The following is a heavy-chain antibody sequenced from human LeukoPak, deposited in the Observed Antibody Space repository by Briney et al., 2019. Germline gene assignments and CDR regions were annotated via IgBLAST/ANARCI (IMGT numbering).Heavy chain of an antibody. CDR2: ISSISSYI. CDR3: ARQRYYYDSSGYGY. Sequence: GGSLRLSWAASGFTFSSYSMNWVRQAPGKGLEWVSSISSISSYIYYADLVKGRFTISRDNAKNSLYLQMNSLRAEDTAVYYRARQRYYYDSSGYGYWGQGTLVTVSS. CDR1: GFTFSSYS. V-gene: IGHV3-21*01. D-gene: IGHD3-22*01. J-gene: IGHJ4*02.